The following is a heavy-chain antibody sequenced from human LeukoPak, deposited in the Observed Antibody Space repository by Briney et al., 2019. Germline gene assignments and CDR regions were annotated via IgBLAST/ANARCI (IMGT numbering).Heavy chain of an antibody. CDR2: IIPIFGTA. J-gene: IGHJ6*03. CDR1: GGTFSSYA. Sequence: SVKVSCKASGGTFSSYAISWVRQAPGQGLEWMGGIIPIFGTANYAQKFQGRVTITADKSTSTAYMELSSLRSEDTAVYYCARGGVAADRHYYYYYMDVWGKGTTVTISS. CDR3: ARGGVAADRHYYYYYMDV. V-gene: IGHV1-69*06. D-gene: IGHD2-15*01.